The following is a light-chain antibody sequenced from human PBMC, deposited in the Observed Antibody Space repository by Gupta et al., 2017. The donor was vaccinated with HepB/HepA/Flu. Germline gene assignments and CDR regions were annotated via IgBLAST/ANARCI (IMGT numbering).Light chain of an antibody. CDR3: QHYINYPRT. Sequence: DIQMTQSPSSLSAFVGDTVTITCRAGQSIADVVDWYRQRPGKAPTRVVYAASNLDRGVPTRFIGSGSGTDFTLTISNLQPEDFATYYCQHYINYPRTFGQGTXVEIK. V-gene: IGKV1-17*02. CDR1: QSIADV. CDR2: AAS. J-gene: IGKJ1*01.